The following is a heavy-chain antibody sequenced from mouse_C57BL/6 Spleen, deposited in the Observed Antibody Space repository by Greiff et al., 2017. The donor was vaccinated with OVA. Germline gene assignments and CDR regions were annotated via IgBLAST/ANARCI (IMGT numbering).Heavy chain of an antibody. CDR3: AGNYYDYSTRYFDV. CDR1: GYTFTDYY. V-gene: IGHV1-26*01. D-gene: IGHD1-1*01. Sequence: EVQLQQSGPELVKPGASVKISCKASGYTFTDYYMNWVKQSHGKSLEWIGDINPNNGGTSYNQKLKGKATLTVDKSSSTAYMELRSLTSEDSAVYYCAGNYYDYSTRYFDVWGTGTTVTVSS. J-gene: IGHJ1*03. CDR2: INPNNGGT.